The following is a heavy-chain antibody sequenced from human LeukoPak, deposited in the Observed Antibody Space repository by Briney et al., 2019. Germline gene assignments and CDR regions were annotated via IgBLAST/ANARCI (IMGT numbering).Heavy chain of an antibody. D-gene: IGHD3-10*01. J-gene: IGHJ6*03. V-gene: IGHV4-61*02. CDR3: ARDPGTMLRGSRRGYDGNYYYMDV. CDR2: IFSSGRT. Sequence: PSETLTLTCTASGCSISSGSNCWGWIRQRAGKELEWFGSIFSSGRTYDNPSRKSRATTSVDTSKHQFSLQLSSVIAADMAVYYCARDPGTMLRGSRRGYDGNYYYMDVWGKGTTVIISS. CDR1: GCSISSGSNC.